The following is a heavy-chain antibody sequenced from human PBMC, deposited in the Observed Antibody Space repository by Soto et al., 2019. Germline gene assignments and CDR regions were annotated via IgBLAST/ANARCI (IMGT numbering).Heavy chain of an antibody. CDR1: GDSVSSNSAV. V-gene: IGHV6-1*01. CDR3: ETVSPDTAMYYGLDV. Sequence: QTLSLTGVFSGDSVSSNSAVWNWIRHSPSRGLEWLGRTYYRSKWYNDYAVSVKSRININPDTTKNQFSLQLNYVTPEDTAVYYCETVSPDTAMYYGLDVWGQGTKVTV. J-gene: IGHJ6*02. CDR2: TYYRSKWYN. D-gene: IGHD5-18*01.